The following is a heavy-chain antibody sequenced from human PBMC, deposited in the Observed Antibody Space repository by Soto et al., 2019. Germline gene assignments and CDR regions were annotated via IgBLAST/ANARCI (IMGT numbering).Heavy chain of an antibody. CDR2: IVVGSGNT. V-gene: IGHV1-58*01. Sequence: SVKVSCKASGFTFTSSAVQWVRQARGQRLERIGWIVVGSGNTNYAQKFQERVTITRDMSTSTAYIELSSLRSEDTAVYYCAADSYSSGWIYYYYYGMDVWGQGTTVTVSS. D-gene: IGHD6-19*01. J-gene: IGHJ6*02. CDR3: AADSYSSGWIYYYYYGMDV. CDR1: GFTFTSSA.